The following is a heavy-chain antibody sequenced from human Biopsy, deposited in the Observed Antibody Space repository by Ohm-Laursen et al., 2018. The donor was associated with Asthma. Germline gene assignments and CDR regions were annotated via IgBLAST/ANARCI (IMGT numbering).Heavy chain of an antibody. D-gene: IGHD3-3*02. J-gene: IGHJ1*01. V-gene: IGHV3-7*01. CDR2: IKHDGTEK. Sequence: GSLRLSCAASGFTFGDYCMSWVRQVPGKGLEWVSNIKHDGTEKNHVDSLKGRFTISRDNAKNSLYLQMNSLRAEDTAVYYCARTFHFWSPYHAEHYQLWGQSTLVTVPS. CDR3: ARTFHFWSPYHAEHYQL. CDR1: GFTFGDYC.